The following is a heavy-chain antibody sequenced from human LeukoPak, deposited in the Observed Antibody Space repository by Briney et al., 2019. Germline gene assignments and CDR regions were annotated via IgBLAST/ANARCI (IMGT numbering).Heavy chain of an antibody. J-gene: IGHJ4*02. CDR1: GYTFTSYA. Sequence: ASVXVSCKASGYTFTSYAMHWVRXAPGQRLEWMGWINAGNGNTKYSQKFQGRVTITRDTSASTAYMELSSLRSEDTAVYYCARDLYSSGWQYYFDYWGQGTLVTVSS. CDR2: INAGNGNT. V-gene: IGHV1-3*01. D-gene: IGHD6-19*01. CDR3: ARDLYSSGWQYYFDY.